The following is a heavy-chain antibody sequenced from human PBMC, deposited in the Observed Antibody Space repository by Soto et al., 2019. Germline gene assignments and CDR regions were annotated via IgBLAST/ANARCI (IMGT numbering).Heavy chain of an antibody. CDR3: VRDRGYPDSFDI. J-gene: IGHJ3*02. Sequence: EVQLVESGGGLVQPGESLRLSCAASGFTFSPFYMHWVRQAPGQGLEWVSHINGDGTTTVYADSVQGRFTISRDNAKSTLYLQMSSLRPEDTAVYYCVRDRGYPDSFDIWGQGTMVTVSS. CDR1: GFTFSPFY. CDR2: INGDGTTT. D-gene: IGHD6-13*01. V-gene: IGHV3-74*01.